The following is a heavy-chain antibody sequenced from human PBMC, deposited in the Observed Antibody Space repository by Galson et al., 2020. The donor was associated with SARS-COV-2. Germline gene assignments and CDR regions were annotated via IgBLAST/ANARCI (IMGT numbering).Heavy chain of an antibody. CDR2: ITSSSTFI. Sequence: SCVASGFTFSNYGMNWFRQAPGKGLEWVASITSSSTFILYADSVKGRFTISRDDAKNSLFLQMNSLRAEDTAVYYWARDREGFLSSGYHWFDPWGQGTQVNVSA. V-gene: IGHV3-21*01. CDR3: ARDREGFLSSGYHWFDP. CDR1: GFTFSNYG. J-gene: IGHJ5*02. D-gene: IGHD6-13*01.